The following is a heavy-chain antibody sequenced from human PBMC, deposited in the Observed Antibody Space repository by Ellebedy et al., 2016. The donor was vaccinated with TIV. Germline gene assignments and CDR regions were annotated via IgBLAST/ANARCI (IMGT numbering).Heavy chain of an antibody. J-gene: IGHJ6*02. Sequence: SVKVSCXASGGTFSSYAISWVRKAPGQGLEWMGGIIPIFGTANYAQKFQGRVTITADESTSTAYMELSSLRSEDTAVYYCARDCYSYAVPDYYGMDVWGQGTTVTVSS. V-gene: IGHV1-69*13. D-gene: IGHD5-18*01. CDR1: GGTFSSYA. CDR2: IIPIFGTA. CDR3: ARDCYSYAVPDYYGMDV.